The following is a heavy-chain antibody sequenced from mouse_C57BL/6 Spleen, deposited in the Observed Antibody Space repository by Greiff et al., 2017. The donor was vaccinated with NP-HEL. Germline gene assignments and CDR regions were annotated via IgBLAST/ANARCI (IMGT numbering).Heavy chain of an antibody. D-gene: IGHD2-4*01. Sequence: EVQLVESGPELVKPGASVKIPCKASGYTFTDYNMDWVKQSHGKSLEWIGDINPNNGGTIYNQKFKGKATLTVDKSSSTAYMELRSLTSEDTAVYYCATLYYDYPWFAYWGQGTLVTVSA. CDR3: ATLYYDYPWFAY. J-gene: IGHJ3*01. V-gene: IGHV1-18*01. CDR2: INPNNGGT. CDR1: GYTFTDYN.